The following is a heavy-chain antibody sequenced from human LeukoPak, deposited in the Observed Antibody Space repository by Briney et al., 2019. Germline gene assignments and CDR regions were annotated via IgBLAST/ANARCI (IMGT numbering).Heavy chain of an antibody. CDR1: GGSISSYY. Sequence: PSETLSLTCTVSGGSISSYYWSWIRQPPGKGLEWIGYIYYSGSTNYNPSLKSRVTISVDTSKNQFSLKLSSVTAADTAVYYCASDLYDFWSGYYTGSSPLDYWGQGTLVTVSS. CDR2: IYYSGST. D-gene: IGHD3-3*01. J-gene: IGHJ4*02. V-gene: IGHV4-59*12. CDR3: ASDLYDFWSGYYTGSSPLDY.